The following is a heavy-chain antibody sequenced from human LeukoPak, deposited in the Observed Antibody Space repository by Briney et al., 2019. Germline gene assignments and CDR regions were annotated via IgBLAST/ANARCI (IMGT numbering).Heavy chain of an antibody. CDR1: GFTFSSYA. J-gene: IGHJ4*02. V-gene: IGHV3-23*01. Sequence: GSLRLSCAASGFTFSSYAMSWVRQAPGKGLEWGSAISGSGGSTYYADSVKGRFTISRDNSKNTLYLQMNSLRAEDTAVYYCAKDRMVRGVNSAIDYWGQGTLVTVSS. CDR2: ISGSGGST. CDR3: AKDRMVRGVNSAIDY. D-gene: IGHD3-10*01.